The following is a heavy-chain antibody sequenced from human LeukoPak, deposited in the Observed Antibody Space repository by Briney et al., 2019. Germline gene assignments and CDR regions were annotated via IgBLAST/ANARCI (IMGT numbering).Heavy chain of an antibody. J-gene: IGHJ4*02. D-gene: IGHD3-9*01. Sequence: PGGSLRLSCAASGFTFSSYSMNWVRQAPGKGLKWFSSISSSSSYIYYADSVKGRFTISRDNAKNSLYLQMNSLRAEDTAVYYCARDGGDYDISTGHGYWGQGTLVTVSS. CDR2: ISSSSSYI. CDR1: GFTFSSYS. V-gene: IGHV3-21*01. CDR3: ARDGGDYDISTGHGY.